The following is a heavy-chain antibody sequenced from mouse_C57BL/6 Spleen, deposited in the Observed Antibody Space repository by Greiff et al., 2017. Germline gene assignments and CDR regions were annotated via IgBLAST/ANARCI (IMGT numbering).Heavy chain of an antibody. CDR2: ISYDGSN. D-gene: IGHD4-1*01. CDR3: ARGGELGFYFDY. V-gene: IGHV3-6*01. J-gene: IGHJ2*01. CDR1: GYSITSGYY. Sequence: EVQLQQSGPGLVKPSQSLSLTCSVTGYSITSGYYWNWIRQFPGNKLEWMGYISYDGSNNYNSSLKNRISITRDTSKNQFFLKLNSVTTEDTATYYSARGGELGFYFDYWGQGTTLTVAS.